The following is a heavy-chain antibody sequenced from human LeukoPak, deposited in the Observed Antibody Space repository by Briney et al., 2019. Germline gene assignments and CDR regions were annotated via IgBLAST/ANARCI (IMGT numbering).Heavy chain of an antibody. CDR3: ARDQSRYDYVWGSYRHPDY. Sequence: GGSLRLSCAASGFTFSSYSMNWVRQAPGKGLEWVSSIISSSSYIYYADSVKGRFTISRDNAKNSLYLQMNSLRAEDTAVYYCARDQSRYDYVWGSYRHPDYWGQGTLVTVSS. CDR1: GFTFSSYS. V-gene: IGHV3-21*01. CDR2: IISSSSYI. J-gene: IGHJ4*02. D-gene: IGHD3-16*01.